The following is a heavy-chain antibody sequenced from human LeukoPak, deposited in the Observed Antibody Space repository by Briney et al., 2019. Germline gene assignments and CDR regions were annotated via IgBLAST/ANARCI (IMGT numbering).Heavy chain of an antibody. V-gene: IGHV3-7*01. CDR2: IKQDGSEK. CDR3: TRGGSYWERNYYYYYMDV. Sequence: GGSLRLSCAASGFTFSSYGMSWVRQAPGKGLEWVANIKQDGSEKYYVDSVKGRFTISRDNAKNSLYLQMNSLRAEDTAVYYCTRGGSYWERNYYYYYMDVWGKGTTVTVSS. CDR1: GFTFSSYG. J-gene: IGHJ6*03. D-gene: IGHD1-26*01.